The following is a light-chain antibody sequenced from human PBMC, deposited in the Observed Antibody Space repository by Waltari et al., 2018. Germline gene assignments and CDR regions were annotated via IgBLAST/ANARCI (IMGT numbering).Light chain of an antibody. Sequence: EIVLTQSPATLSLSPGERATLSCRASQSVSSYLAWYQQKPGQAPRLLIYEASKRATDIPARFSGSGYGTDFILTISSLEPEDVAVYYCQQRSNWPPRVTSGPGTKVDIK. V-gene: IGKV3-11*01. J-gene: IGKJ3*01. CDR2: EAS. CDR1: QSVSSY. CDR3: QQRSNWPPRVT.